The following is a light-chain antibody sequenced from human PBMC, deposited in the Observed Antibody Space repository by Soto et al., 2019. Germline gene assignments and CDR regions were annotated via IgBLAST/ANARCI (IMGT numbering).Light chain of an antibody. Sequence: EVVMTQSPATLSVSPGERVTLSCRASQSVSNNFAWYQQKPGQAPSVLIYGASTRATGISLRFSGSGSGTVSTITISSLQAEVVVFYCGQEYNKRRTFGQGTKVEI. V-gene: IGKV3-15*01. CDR1: QSVSNN. CDR3: QEYNKRRT. CDR2: GAS. J-gene: IGKJ1*01.